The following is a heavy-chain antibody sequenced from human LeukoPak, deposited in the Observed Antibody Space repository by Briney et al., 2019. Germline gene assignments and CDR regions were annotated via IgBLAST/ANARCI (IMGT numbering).Heavy chain of an antibody. D-gene: IGHD4-17*01. V-gene: IGHV4-61*02. J-gene: IGHJ5*02. Sequence: SETLSLTCTVSGGSISSGSYYWSWIRQSAGKGLEWIGRIYTSGSTNYNPSLKSRVTISVDTSKNQFSLKLSSVTAADTAVYYCARDGDTVTTDNWFDPWGQGTLVTVSS. CDR3: ARDGDTVTTDNWFDP. CDR1: GGSISSGSYY. CDR2: IYTSGST.